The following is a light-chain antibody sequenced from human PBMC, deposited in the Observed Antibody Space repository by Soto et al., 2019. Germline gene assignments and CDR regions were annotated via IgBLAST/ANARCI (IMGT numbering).Light chain of an antibody. CDR1: QSISNY. CDR2: AAS. J-gene: IGKJ1*01. V-gene: IGKV1-39*01. Sequence: DIQMTQSPSSLSASVGDRVTITCRASQSISNYLNWYQQKPGKAPKLLICAASSLQSGVPSRFSGSGSGTEFTLTISSLQPEDPATYYCQQTYSTLWTFGQGTKVEIK. CDR3: QQTYSTLWT.